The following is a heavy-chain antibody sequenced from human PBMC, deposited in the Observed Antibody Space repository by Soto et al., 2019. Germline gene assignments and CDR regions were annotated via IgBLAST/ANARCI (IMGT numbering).Heavy chain of an antibody. J-gene: IGHJ4*02. D-gene: IGHD4-17*01. CDR2: ITGSGGST. Sequence: EVQLLESGGGLVQPGGSLRLSCAASGFTFSPYAMIWVRQAPGKGLEWVSVITGSGGSTYYADSVKGRFTISRDTSKNTLFLQMNSLRAEVTAVYYCAKERYGDYGGIDYWGQGTMGTVSS. CDR1: GFTFSPYA. CDR3: AKERYGDYGGIDY. V-gene: IGHV3-23*01.